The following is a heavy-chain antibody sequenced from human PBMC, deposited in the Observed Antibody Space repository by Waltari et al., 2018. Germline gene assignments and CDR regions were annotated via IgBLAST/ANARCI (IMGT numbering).Heavy chain of an antibody. V-gene: IGHV1-69*01. CDR1: GGTFSSYA. J-gene: IGHJ4*02. D-gene: IGHD6-13*01. CDR3: ARDGYSSSWFDY. CDR2: IIPIFGTA. Sequence: QVQLVQSGAEVKKPGSSVKVSCKASGGTFSSYAISWVRQAPGQGLEWMGGIIPIFGTANDAQKCKGRVTITADEATSTAYMELSSLRSEDTAVYYWARDGYSSSWFDYWGQGTLVTVSS.